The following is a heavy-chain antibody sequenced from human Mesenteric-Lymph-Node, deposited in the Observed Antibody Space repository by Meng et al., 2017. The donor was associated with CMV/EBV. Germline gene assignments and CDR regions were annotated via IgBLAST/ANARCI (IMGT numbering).Heavy chain of an antibody. Sequence: LTCAASGFTFDDYAMHWVRQAPGKGLEWVAGISRNSGTLGYAGSVKGRFTISRDNAKNSLYLQMNSLRAEDTAVYYCARESGPVTRIAFDYWGQGTLVTVSS. J-gene: IGHJ4*02. CDR3: ARESGPVTRIAFDY. V-gene: IGHV3-9*01. D-gene: IGHD3-22*01. CDR2: ISRNSGTL. CDR1: GFTFDDYA.